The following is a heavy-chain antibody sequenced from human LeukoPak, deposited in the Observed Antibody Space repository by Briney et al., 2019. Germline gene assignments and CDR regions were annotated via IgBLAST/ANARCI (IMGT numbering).Heavy chain of an antibody. CDR3: AKGYSGYDFFDY. Sequence: ASVKVSCKATGGTFSSYAISWVRQAPGQGLEWMGGIIPIFGTANYAQKFQGRVTITADESTSTAYMELSSLRSEDTAVYYCAKGYSGYDFFDYWGQGTLVTVSS. V-gene: IGHV1-69*13. J-gene: IGHJ4*02. CDR2: IIPIFGTA. D-gene: IGHD5-12*01. CDR1: GGTFSSYA.